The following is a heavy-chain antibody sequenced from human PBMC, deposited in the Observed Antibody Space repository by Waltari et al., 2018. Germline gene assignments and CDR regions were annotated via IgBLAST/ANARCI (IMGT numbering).Heavy chain of an antibody. Sequence: EVQLVESGGGFVQPGGSLRLSCAASGFTFSSYALSWVRQAPGKGLEWVSAISGSGGSTYYADSVKGRFTISRDNSKNTLYLQMNSLRAEDTAVYYCAKARYFEKYFDYWGQGTLVTVSS. D-gene: IGHD3-9*01. J-gene: IGHJ4*02. V-gene: IGHV3-23*04. CDR2: ISGSGGST. CDR3: AKARYFEKYFDY. CDR1: GFTFSSYA.